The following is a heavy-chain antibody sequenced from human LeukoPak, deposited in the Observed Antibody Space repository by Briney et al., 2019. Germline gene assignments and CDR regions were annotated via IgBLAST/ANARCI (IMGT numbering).Heavy chain of an antibody. CDR3: ARGASSFGTLDY. J-gene: IGHJ4*02. Sequence: GASVKVSCKASGYTFTSHGISWVRQAPGQGLEWMGWINTNTGTPTYAQGFTGRFVFSSDTSVRTAYLQIGSLQADDTAVYYCARGASSFGTLDYWGPGTLVTVSS. CDR1: GYTFTSHG. CDR2: INTNTGTP. D-gene: IGHD3-3*01. V-gene: IGHV7-4-1*01.